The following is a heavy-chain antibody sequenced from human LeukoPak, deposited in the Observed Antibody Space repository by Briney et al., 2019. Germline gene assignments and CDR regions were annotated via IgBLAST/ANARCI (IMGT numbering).Heavy chain of an antibody. CDR2: ISYDGSSK. CDR1: GFTFSSYA. Sequence: PGGSLRLSCAASGFTFSSYAMHWVRQAPGKGLEWVAVISYDGSSKYYADSVKGRFTISRDNSKNTLYLQMNSLRAGDTAVYYCASSEQWLAPFFDYWGQGTLVTVSS. V-gene: IGHV3-30-3*01. D-gene: IGHD6-19*01. CDR3: ASSEQWLAPFFDY. J-gene: IGHJ4*02.